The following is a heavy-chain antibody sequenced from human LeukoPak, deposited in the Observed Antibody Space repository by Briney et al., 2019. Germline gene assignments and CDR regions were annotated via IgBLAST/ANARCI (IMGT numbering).Heavy chain of an antibody. CDR1: GFTFSSYG. V-gene: IGHV3-30*18. CDR2: ISYDGSNK. CDR3: AKGQQLTHLDY. Sequence: GGSLRLSCAASGFTFSSYGMHWVRQAPGKGLEWVAVISYDGSNKYYADSVKGRFTISRDNSENTLYLQMNSLRAEDTAVYYCAKGQQLTHLDYWGQGTLVTVSS. J-gene: IGHJ4*02. D-gene: IGHD6-13*01.